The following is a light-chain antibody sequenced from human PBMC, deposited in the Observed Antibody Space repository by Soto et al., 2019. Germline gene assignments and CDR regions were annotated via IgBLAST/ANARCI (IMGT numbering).Light chain of an antibody. J-gene: IGKJ4*01. CDR2: GAS. CDR1: QTVSSN. V-gene: IGKV3-15*01. Sequence: EIVMTQSPATLSVSPGGRATLSCRASQTVSSNLAWYQQKPGQAPRLLTYGASTRATGIPARFSGSGSGTEFTLSISSLQSEDFAVYYCQQYNNWPLTFGGGTKV. CDR3: QQYNNWPLT.